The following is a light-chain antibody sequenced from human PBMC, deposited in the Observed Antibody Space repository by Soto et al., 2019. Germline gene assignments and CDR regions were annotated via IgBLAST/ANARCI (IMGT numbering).Light chain of an antibody. CDR1: QSAGSY. J-gene: IGKJ5*01. CDR2: DAS. V-gene: IGKV3-11*01. Sequence: EIVLTQSPATLSLSPGERATLSCRASQSAGSYLAWYQQKPGQAPRLLIYDASNRATGIPARFSGSGSGTDFTLTISSLEPEDFAVYYCQQRSNWPITFGQGTRLEIK. CDR3: QQRSNWPIT.